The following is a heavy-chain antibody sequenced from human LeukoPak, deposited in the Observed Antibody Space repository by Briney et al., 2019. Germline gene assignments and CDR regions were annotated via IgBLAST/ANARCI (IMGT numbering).Heavy chain of an antibody. J-gene: IGHJ5*02. CDR1: GGSFSGNY. Sequence: SETLSLTCAVYGGSFSGNYWSWIRQPPGKGLEWIGEINHSGSTNYNPSLKSRVTISVDTSKNQFSLKLSSVTAADTAVYYCARARTTATFFSKNWFDPWGQGTLVTVSS. D-gene: IGHD4-17*01. CDR3: ARARTTATFFSKNWFDP. CDR2: INHSGST. V-gene: IGHV4-34*01.